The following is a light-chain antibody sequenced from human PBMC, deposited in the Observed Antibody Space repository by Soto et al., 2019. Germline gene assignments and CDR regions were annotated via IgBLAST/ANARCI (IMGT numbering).Light chain of an antibody. J-gene: IGKJ4*01. CDR3: QQYKKWPLT. V-gene: IGKV3-15*01. CDR1: QRVSSN. CDR2: GAS. Sequence: EIVMTQSPVTLSVSPGERATLSCRASQRVSSNLAWYQQKPGQAPRLLIYGASTRATGIPARFSGSGSGSKLTLTMSSRKAEDFAVYYCQQYKKWPLTFGLGTKMAIK.